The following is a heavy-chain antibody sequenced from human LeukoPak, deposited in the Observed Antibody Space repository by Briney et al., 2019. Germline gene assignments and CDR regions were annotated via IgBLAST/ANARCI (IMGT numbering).Heavy chain of an antibody. CDR3: ARGQKYRNGYTVTELGSGYFDH. J-gene: IGHJ4*02. V-gene: IGHV4-59*01. CDR1: SGSISTYY. CDR2: ILINGRT. Sequence: PSETLSLTCSVSSGSISTYYSCWVRQPPPKGLEWNGSILINGRTSYNPSLKSRVTISVDKSKNHFPLTLGSVIAADTAVYYCARGQKYRNGYTVTELGSGYFDHWGQGTGVSV. D-gene: IGHD5-18*01.